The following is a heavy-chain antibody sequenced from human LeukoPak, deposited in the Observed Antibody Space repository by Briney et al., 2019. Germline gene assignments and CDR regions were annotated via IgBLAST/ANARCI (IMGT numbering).Heavy chain of an antibody. CDR1: GDSISSGGYS. CDR3: ASSGWYGITFDY. CDR2: IYHSGST. Sequence: MASETLSLTCAVSGDSISSGGYSWSWIRQPPGKGLEWIGYIYHSGSTYYNPSLKSRVTISVDRSKNQFSLKLSSVTAADTAVYYCASSGWYGITFDYWGQGTLVTVSS. D-gene: IGHD6-19*01. J-gene: IGHJ4*02. V-gene: IGHV4-30-2*01.